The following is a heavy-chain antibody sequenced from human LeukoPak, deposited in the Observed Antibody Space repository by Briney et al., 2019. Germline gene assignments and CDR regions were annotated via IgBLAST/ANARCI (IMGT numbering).Heavy chain of an antibody. CDR1: GFTFSNAW. CDR2: IRSKANSYAT. CDR3: TSGTYYDFWSGYSHYYYYYGMDV. D-gene: IGHD3-3*01. V-gene: IGHV3-73*01. J-gene: IGHJ6*02. Sequence: GGSLRLSCAASGFTFSNAWMSWVRQAPGKGLEWVGRIRSKANSYATAYAASVKGRFTISRDDSKNTAYLQMNSLKTEDTAVYYCTSGTYYDFWSGYSHYYYYYGMDVWGQGTTVTVSS.